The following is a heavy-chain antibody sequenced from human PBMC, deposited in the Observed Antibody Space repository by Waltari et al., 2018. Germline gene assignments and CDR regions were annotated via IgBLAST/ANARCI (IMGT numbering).Heavy chain of an antibody. CDR3: AKDLGYSWPRGFHY. CDR1: GFTFSNYA. D-gene: IGHD6-13*01. Sequence: EVQLLESGGGLVQPGGSLRLSCAASGFTFSNYAMNWVRQAPGKGLEWVSVISGSGADTYFGDSVKGRFTISRDNSKNTLYLQMDSLRADDTAVYYCAKDLGYSWPRGFHYWGQGTLVTVSS. J-gene: IGHJ4*02. V-gene: IGHV3-23*02. CDR2: ISGSGADT.